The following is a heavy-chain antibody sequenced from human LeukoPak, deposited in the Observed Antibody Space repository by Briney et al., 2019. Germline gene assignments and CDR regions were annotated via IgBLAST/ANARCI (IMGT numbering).Heavy chain of an antibody. V-gene: IGHV5-51*01. Sequence: GGALXIXCKGAGYSFTRYWIGWGRQVPGKGGGGGGMIYPGDSDTRYSPPFQGQVTISADKSISTAYLQWSSLKASDTAMYYCASPGRYSSSPLDYWGQGTLVTVSS. CDR3: ASPGRYSSSPLDY. CDR2: IYPGDSDT. D-gene: IGHD6-13*01. CDR1: GYSFTRYW. J-gene: IGHJ4*02.